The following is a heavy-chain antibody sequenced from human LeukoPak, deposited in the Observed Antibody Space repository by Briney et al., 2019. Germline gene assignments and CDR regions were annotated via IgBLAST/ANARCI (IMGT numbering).Heavy chain of an antibody. Sequence: PGGSLRLSCAASGFTFSSYAMHWVRQAPGKGLEWVAVISYDGSNKYYADSVKGRFTISRGNSKNTLYLQMNSLRAEDTAVYYCARDHGSYYYFDYWGQGTLVTVSS. CDR2: ISYDGSNK. D-gene: IGHD1-26*01. J-gene: IGHJ4*02. CDR1: GFTFSSYA. V-gene: IGHV3-30-3*01. CDR3: ARDHGSYYYFDY.